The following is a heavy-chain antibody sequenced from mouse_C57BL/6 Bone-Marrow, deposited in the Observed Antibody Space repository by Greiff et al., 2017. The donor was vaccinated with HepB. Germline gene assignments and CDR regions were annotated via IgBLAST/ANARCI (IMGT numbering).Heavy chain of an antibody. V-gene: IGHV1-22*01. D-gene: IGHD1-1*01. CDR1: GYTFTDYN. Sequence: EVQLQQSGPELVKPGASVTMSCKASGYTFTDYNMHWVKQRHGKSLEWIGYINPNNGGTSYNQKFKGKATLTVNKSSSTAYMELRSLTSEDSAVYYCARGGYYGSGYFDVWGTGTTVTVSS. CDR2: INPNNGGT. J-gene: IGHJ1*03. CDR3: ARGGYYGSGYFDV.